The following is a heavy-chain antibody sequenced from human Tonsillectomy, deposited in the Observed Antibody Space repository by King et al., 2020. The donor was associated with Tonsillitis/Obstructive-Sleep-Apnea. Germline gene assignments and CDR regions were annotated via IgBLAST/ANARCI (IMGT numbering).Heavy chain of an antibody. Sequence: VQLVESGAEVKKPGESLTISCKVSGYKCTNFWIGWVRQMPGKGLEWMGIIYPGDSDTRYSPSFQGQVTISVDKSIGTAYLQWSGLKASDTATYYCARQVAGFYFFDHWGQGTLVTVSS. J-gene: IGHJ4*02. CDR2: IYPGDSDT. D-gene: IGHD1-1*01. CDR1: GYKCTNFW. CDR3: ARQVAGFYFFDH. V-gene: IGHV5-51*01.